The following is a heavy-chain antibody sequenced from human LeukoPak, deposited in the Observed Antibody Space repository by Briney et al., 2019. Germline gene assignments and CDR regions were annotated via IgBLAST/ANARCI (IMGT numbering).Heavy chain of an antibody. J-gene: IGHJ5*02. CDR1: GDSISSNNW. CDR3: AQSLGASTWFGNWFDP. Sequence: SETLSLTCVVSGDSISSNNWWSWVCQPPGKGLEWIGEIYHSGSTNYNPSLKSRVTISVDKSKNQFSLKLSSVTAADTAVYYCAQSLGASTWFGNWFDPWGQGTLVTVSS. V-gene: IGHV4-4*02. D-gene: IGHD3-10*01. CDR2: IYHSGST.